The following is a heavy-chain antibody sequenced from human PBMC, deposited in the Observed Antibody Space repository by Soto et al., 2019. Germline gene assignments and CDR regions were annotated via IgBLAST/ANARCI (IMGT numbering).Heavy chain of an antibody. Sequence: EVQLVESGGGLVQPGGSLRLSCAASGFSVSSSYLYWVRQAPGKGLEWVSSIYLSGSTYYTDSVKGRFSISRDNSKKTLYLQMNSLGAEDTAIYYCVRGKVGTNPNWLDPWGQGSLVTVSS. CDR3: VRGKVGTNPNWLDP. V-gene: IGHV3-66*01. J-gene: IGHJ5*02. CDR1: GFSVSSSY. CDR2: IYLSGST. D-gene: IGHD2-21*02.